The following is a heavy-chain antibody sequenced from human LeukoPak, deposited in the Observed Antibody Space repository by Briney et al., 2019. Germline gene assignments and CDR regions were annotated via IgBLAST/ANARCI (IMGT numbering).Heavy chain of an antibody. Sequence: GASVKVSCKASGGTFSSYAISWVRQAPGQGLEWMGWINPNSGGTNYAQKFQGWVIMTRDTSISTAYMELSRLRSDDTAVYYCARVGNDESLDYWGQGTLVTVSS. CDR1: GGTFSSYA. CDR2: INPNSGGT. CDR3: ARVGNDESLDY. J-gene: IGHJ4*02. V-gene: IGHV1-2*04. D-gene: IGHD1-1*01.